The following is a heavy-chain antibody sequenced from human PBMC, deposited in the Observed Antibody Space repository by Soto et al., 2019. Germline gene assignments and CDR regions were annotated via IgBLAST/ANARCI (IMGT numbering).Heavy chain of an antibody. CDR1: GFTVSSNY. J-gene: IGHJ6*02. V-gene: IGHV3-53*01. CDR2: IYSGGST. CDR3: SIGKTKYDFWSGSRRYGMDV. D-gene: IGHD3-3*01. Sequence: GGSLRLSCAASGFTVSSNYMSWVRQAPGKGLEWVSVIYSGGSTYYADSVKGRFTISRDNSKNTLYLQMNSLRAEDTAVYYCSIGKTKYDFWSGSRRYGMDVWGQGTTVTVSS.